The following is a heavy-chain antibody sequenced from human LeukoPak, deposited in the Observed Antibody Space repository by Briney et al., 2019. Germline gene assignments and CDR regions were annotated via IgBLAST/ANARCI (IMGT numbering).Heavy chain of an antibody. Sequence: PGGSLKLSCAASGFTFSGSAIHWVRQASGKGLEWVGHIRSKPNNYATAYAASVKGRFTISRDDSKNTAYLQMNSLRAEDTAVYYCARDGWFGELSPHFDYWGQGTLVTVSS. J-gene: IGHJ4*02. CDR1: GFTFSGSA. D-gene: IGHD3-10*01. V-gene: IGHV3-73*01. CDR2: IRSKPNNYAT. CDR3: ARDGWFGELSPHFDY.